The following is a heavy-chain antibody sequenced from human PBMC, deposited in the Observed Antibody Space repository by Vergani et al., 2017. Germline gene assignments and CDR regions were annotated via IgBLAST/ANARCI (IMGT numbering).Heavy chain of an antibody. V-gene: IGHV7-4-1*02. J-gene: IGHJ6*02. D-gene: IGHD6-13*01. CDR2: INTNTGNP. CDR3: ARDLSSSWETANDYYYGMDV. Sequence: QVQLVQSGSELKKPGASVKVSCKASGYTFTSYAMNWVRQAPGQGLEWMGWINTNTGNPTYAQDFTGRFVFSLDTSVSTAYLQISSLKAGDTAVYYCARDLSSSWETANDYYYGMDVWGQGTTVAVSS. CDR1: GYTFTSYA.